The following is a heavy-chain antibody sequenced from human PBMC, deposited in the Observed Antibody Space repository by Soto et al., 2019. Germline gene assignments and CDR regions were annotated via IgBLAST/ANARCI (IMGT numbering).Heavy chain of an antibody. D-gene: IGHD6-13*01. V-gene: IGHV5-10-1*01. CDR1: GYTLSSYW. Sequence: GESLKISCKGSGYTLSSYWIGWVRQMPGKGLEWMGRIDPSDSYTNYSPSFQGHVTISADKSISTAYLQWSSLKASDTAMYYCARLQAAAGDNDLTFDYWGQGTLVTVSS. J-gene: IGHJ4*02. CDR3: ARLQAAAGDNDLTFDY. CDR2: IDPSDSYT.